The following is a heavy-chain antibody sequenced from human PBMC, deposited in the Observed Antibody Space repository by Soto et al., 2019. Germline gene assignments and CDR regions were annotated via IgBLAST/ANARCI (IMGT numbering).Heavy chain of an antibody. J-gene: IGHJ4*02. D-gene: IGHD3-3*01. V-gene: IGHV1-3*01. CDR2: INAGNGNT. CDR1: GYTFTSYA. Sequence: ASVKVSCTASGYTFTSYAMHWVRQAPGQRLEWMGWINAGNGNTKYSQKFQGRVTITRDTSASTAYMELSSLRSEDTAVYYCAREPTGYDFWSGYYVYWGQGTLVTVSS. CDR3: AREPTGYDFWSGYYVY.